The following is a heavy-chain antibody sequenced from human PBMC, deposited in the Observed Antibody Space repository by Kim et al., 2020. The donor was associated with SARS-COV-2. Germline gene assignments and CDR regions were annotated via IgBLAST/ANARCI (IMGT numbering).Heavy chain of an antibody. CDR3: ARDGSWYYGSGSYLHYGMDV. CDR1: GGSISSYY. J-gene: IGHJ6*02. CDR2: IYTSGST. V-gene: IGHV4-4*07. Sequence: SETLSLTCTVSGGSISSYYWSWIRQPAGKGLEWIGRIYTSGSTNYNPSLKSRVTMSVDTSKNQFSLKLSSVTAADTAVYYGARDGSWYYGSGSYLHYGMDVWGQGTTVTVSS. D-gene: IGHD3-10*01.